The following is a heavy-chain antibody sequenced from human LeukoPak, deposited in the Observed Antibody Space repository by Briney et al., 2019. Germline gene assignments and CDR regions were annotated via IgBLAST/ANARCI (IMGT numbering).Heavy chain of an antibody. V-gene: IGHV3-7*01. D-gene: IGHD6-13*01. Sequence: GGSLRLSCAASGFTFSNFGMHWVRQAPGKGLEWVASIKRDGSEKYYVDSVKGRFTISRDNAKNSLYLQMNSLRAEDTAVYHCVREASGGTKGGLGHFDIWGQGTLVTVSS. CDR2: IKRDGSEK. J-gene: IGHJ3*02. CDR3: VREASGGTKGGLGHFDI. CDR1: GFTFSNFG.